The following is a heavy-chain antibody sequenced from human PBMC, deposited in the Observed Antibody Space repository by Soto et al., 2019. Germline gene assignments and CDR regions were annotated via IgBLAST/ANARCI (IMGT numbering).Heavy chain of an antibody. V-gene: IGHV4-61*01. CDR1: GGSVSSGSYH. J-gene: IGHJ6*02. CDR3: ARIRRVCSGGSCYSGPYYYYGMDV. Sequence: SETLSLTCTVSGGSVSSGSYHWSWMRQPPGKGLDWIGYIYYSGSTEYNPSLKSRVTISVDTSKNQFSLKLSSVTAADTAVYYCARIRRVCSGGSCYSGPYYYYGMDVWGQGTTVTVSS. D-gene: IGHD2-15*01. CDR2: IYYSGST.